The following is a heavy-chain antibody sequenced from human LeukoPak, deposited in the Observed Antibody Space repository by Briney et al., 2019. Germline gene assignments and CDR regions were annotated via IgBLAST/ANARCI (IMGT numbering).Heavy chain of an antibody. CDR2: VSSSGGTR. Sequence: PGGSLRLSCAATGFTFSSYAMSWVRQAPGKGLEWVSVVSSSGGTRYYADSVKGRFTISRDNSKNTLYLEMSSLRAEDTALYYCAKSLRSDSGSYYKVIDCWGQGTLVTVSS. J-gene: IGHJ4*02. D-gene: IGHD3-10*01. CDR1: GFTFSSYA. V-gene: IGHV3-23*01. CDR3: AKSLRSDSGSYYKVIDC.